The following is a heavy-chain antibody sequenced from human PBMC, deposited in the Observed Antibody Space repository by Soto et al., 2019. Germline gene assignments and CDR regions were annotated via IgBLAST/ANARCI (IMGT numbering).Heavy chain of an antibody. Sequence: RASVKVSCKVSGYTLTELSMHWVRQAPGKGLEWMGGFDPEDGETIYAQKFQGRVTMTEDTSTDTAYMELSSLRSEDTAVYYCATGGPYYYDSSGYLNFDYWGQGTLVTVSS. J-gene: IGHJ4*02. V-gene: IGHV1-24*01. D-gene: IGHD3-22*01. CDR3: ATGGPYYYDSSGYLNFDY. CDR1: GYTLTELS. CDR2: FDPEDGET.